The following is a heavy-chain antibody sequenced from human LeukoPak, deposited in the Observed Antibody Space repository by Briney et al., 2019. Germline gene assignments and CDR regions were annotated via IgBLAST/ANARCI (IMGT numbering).Heavy chain of an antibody. J-gene: IGHJ3*02. V-gene: IGHV1-69*04. Sequence: SVKVSCKASGGTFSSYAISWVRQAPGQGLEWMGRIIPILGIANYAQKFQGRVTITADKSTSTAYMELSSLRSEDTAVYYCATIGKRDAFDIWGQGTMVTVSS. CDR3: ATIGKRDAFDI. D-gene: IGHD1/OR15-1a*01. CDR2: IIPILGIA. CDR1: GGTFSSYA.